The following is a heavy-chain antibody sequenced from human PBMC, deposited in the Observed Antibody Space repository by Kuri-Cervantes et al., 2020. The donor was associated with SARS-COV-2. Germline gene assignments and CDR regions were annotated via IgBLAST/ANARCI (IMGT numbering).Heavy chain of an antibody. Sequence: SETLSLTCTVSGYSISSGYYWGWIRQPPGKGLEWIGSIYHSGSTYYNPSLKSRVTISVDRSKNQFSLKLSSVTAADTAVYYCARRLKDGPPDYWGQGTLVTVSS. V-gene: IGHV4-38-2*02. J-gene: IGHJ4*02. CDR2: IYHSGST. CDR3: ARRLKDGPPDY. CDR1: GYSISSGYY.